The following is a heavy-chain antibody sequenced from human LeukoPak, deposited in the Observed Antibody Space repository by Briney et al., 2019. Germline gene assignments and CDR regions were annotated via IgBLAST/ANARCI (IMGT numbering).Heavy chain of an antibody. D-gene: IGHD3-3*01. CDR1: GGSISSYY. Sequence: SETLSLTCTVSGGSISSYYWSWIRQPPGKRLEWIGHIYYSGSTNYNPALKSRVTISVDTSKNQFSLKLSSVTAADTAVYYCASRSSIWSGYQDTLYYFDSWGQGTLVTVSS. V-gene: IGHV4-59*01. CDR3: ASRSSIWSGYQDTLYYFDS. J-gene: IGHJ4*02. CDR2: IYYSGST.